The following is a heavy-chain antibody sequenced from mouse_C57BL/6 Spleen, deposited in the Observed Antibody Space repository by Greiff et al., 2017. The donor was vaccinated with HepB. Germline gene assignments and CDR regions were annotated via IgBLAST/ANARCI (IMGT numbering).Heavy chain of an antibody. Sequence: EVQGVESGGGLVKPGGSLKLSCAASGFTFSDYGMHWVRQAPEKGLEWVAYISSGSSTIYYADTVKGRITISRDNATNTLFQQMTSLRSEDTAMYYCARRGNYGSILYAMDYWGQGTSVTVSS. V-gene: IGHV5-17*01. D-gene: IGHD1-1*01. CDR2: ISSGSSTI. J-gene: IGHJ4*01. CDR1: GFTFSDYG. CDR3: ARRGNYGSILYAMDY.